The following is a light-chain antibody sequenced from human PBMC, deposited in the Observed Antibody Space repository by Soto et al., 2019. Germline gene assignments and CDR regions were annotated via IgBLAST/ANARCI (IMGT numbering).Light chain of an antibody. Sequence: EIVLTQSPGTLSLSPGERATLSCRASQSVSSSYLAWYQQKPGQAPRLLIYGASSRATGIPDRFSGSESGTDFPLTISRLEPEDFAVYYCQQYGSSPGTFGQGTKVEIK. V-gene: IGKV3-20*01. CDR3: QQYGSSPGT. J-gene: IGKJ1*01. CDR2: GAS. CDR1: QSVSSSY.